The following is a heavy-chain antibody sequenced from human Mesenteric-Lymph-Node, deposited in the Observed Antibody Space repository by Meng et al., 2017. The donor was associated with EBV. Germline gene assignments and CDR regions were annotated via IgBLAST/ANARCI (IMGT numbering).Heavy chain of an antibody. CDR1: GGSISSSNW. CDR3: ARTLSIAAAPFDY. Sequence: VQLPDVGPGLVKPSGTLSVTCAVSGGSISSSNWWSWVRQPPGKGLEWIGEIYHSGSTNYNPSLKSRVTISVDKSKNQFSLKLSSVTAADTAVYYCARTLSIAAAPFDYWGQGTLVTVSS. CDR2: IYHSGST. D-gene: IGHD6-13*01. V-gene: IGHV4-4*02. J-gene: IGHJ4*02.